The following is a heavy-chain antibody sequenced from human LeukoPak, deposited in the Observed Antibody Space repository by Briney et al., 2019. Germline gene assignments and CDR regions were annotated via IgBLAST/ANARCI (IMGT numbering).Heavy chain of an antibody. Sequence: HTGGSLRLSCAASGFTFDDYAMHWVRQAPGKGLEWVSGISWNSGSIGYADSVKGRFTISRDNAKNSLYLQMNSLRAEDTAVYYCARVSRGFRYYFDYWGQGTLVTVSS. CDR2: ISWNSGSI. V-gene: IGHV3-9*01. CDR1: GFTFDDYA. J-gene: IGHJ4*02. CDR3: ARVSRGFRYYFDY. D-gene: IGHD3-10*01.